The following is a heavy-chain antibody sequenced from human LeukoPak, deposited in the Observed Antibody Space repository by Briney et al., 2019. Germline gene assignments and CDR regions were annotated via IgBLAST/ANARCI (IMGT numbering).Heavy chain of an antibody. CDR2: IYYSGST. Sequence: SETLSLTCTVSGGSISSYYWSWIRQPPGKGLEWIGYIYYSGSTNYNPSLKSRVTISVDTSKNQFSLKLSSVTAADTAVYYCARHGGYDFWSGLYRLDYYYYGMDVWGQGTTVTVSS. D-gene: IGHD3-3*01. CDR1: GGSISSYY. J-gene: IGHJ6*02. V-gene: IGHV4-59*08. CDR3: ARHGGYDFWSGLYRLDYYYYGMDV.